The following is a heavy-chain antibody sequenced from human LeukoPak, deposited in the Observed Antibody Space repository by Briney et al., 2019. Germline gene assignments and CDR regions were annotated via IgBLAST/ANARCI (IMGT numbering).Heavy chain of an antibody. Sequence: GASVKVSCKASGYTFTSYYMHWVRQAPGQGLEWMGWINPNSGGTNYAQKFQGRVTMTRDTSISTAYMELSRLRSDDTAVYYCARVGAVTSYYFDYWGQGTLVTVSS. CDR3: ARVGAVTSYYFDY. V-gene: IGHV1-2*02. J-gene: IGHJ4*02. D-gene: IGHD3-16*01. CDR1: GYTFTSYY. CDR2: INPNSGGT.